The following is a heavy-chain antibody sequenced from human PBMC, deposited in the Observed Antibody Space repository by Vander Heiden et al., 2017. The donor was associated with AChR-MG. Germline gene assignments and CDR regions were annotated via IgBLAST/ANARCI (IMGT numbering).Heavy chain of an antibody. CDR2: INPSGGST. V-gene: IGHV1-46*03. CDR3: AKIMAREGFDP. CDR1: GYTFTRHY. Sequence: QVQLVQSGAEVKKPGAAVKVSCKASGYTFTRHYMHWVRQAPGQGLEWMGIINPSGGSTSYAQKFQGRVTMTRDTSTSTVYMELSSLRSEDTAVYYCAKIMAREGFDPWGQGTLVTVSS. J-gene: IGHJ5*02. D-gene: IGHD2-8*01.